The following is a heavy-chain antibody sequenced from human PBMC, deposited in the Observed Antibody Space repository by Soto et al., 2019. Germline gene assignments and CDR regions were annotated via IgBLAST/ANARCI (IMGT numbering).Heavy chain of an antibody. Sequence: PSETLSLTCTVSGGSISSYYWSWIRQPPGKGLEWIGYIYYSGSTNYNPSLKSRVTISVDTSKNQLSLKLSSVTAADTAVYYCASTTQVLRRGAFDIWGQGTMVTVS. CDR3: ASTTQVLRRGAFDI. D-gene: IGHD2-15*01. V-gene: IGHV4-59*01. J-gene: IGHJ3*02. CDR2: IYYSGST. CDR1: GGSISSYY.